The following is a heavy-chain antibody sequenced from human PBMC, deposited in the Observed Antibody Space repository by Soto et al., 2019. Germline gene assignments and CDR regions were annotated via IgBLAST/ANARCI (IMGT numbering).Heavy chain of an antibody. CDR2: ISYEGNNK. J-gene: IGHJ3*02. Sequence: QVQLEESGGGVVQPGRSLRLSCAASGFSFSNYGMHWVRQAPGKGLEWVAVISYEGNNKHSSESVKGRFTISRDNSKNTLYLQMNSLRAEDTAVYYCAKVFESGWMTYDAFDMWGQGTMVTVSS. V-gene: IGHV3-30*18. D-gene: IGHD3-10*01. CDR1: GFSFSNYG. CDR3: AKVFESGWMTYDAFDM.